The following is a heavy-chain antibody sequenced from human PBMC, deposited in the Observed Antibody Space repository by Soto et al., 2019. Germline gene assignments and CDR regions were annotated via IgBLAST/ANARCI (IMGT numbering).Heavy chain of an antibody. J-gene: IGHJ4*02. V-gene: IGHV3-74*01. CDR1: GFTLSSYW. CDR2: IDSDGIRT. Sequence: EVQLVESGGGLVQPGGSLRLSCAASGFTLSSYWMHWVRQVPGKGLMWVSRIDSDGIRTNYADSVKGRFTISRDNAKNTQYLQMNYLSAEDTAVYYCERDRGKYDRYYFDYWGQGTLVTVSS. D-gene: IGHD3-9*01. CDR3: ERDRGKYDRYYFDY.